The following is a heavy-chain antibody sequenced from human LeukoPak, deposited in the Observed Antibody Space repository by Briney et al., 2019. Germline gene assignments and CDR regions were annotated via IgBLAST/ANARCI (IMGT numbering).Heavy chain of an antibody. Sequence: VGSLRLSSAPSGFTVSSNYMSSVRQAPGKGLEWVSVIYSGGSTYYAASMKGRFTISRDNSTNTLYLQMNRLRAEDTAVYYCARHRGSGSYYVAFDYWGQGTLVTVSS. CDR1: GFTVSSNY. J-gene: IGHJ4*02. CDR3: ARHRGSGSYYVAFDY. D-gene: IGHD1-26*01. CDR2: IYSGGST. V-gene: IGHV3-53*01.